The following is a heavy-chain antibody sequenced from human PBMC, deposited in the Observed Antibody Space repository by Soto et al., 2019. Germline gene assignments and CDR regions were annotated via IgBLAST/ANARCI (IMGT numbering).Heavy chain of an antibody. Sequence: QVQLQESGPGLVKPSETLSLTCAVSGDSISSYYCMWIRQPPGKGLESIGYLYYGRSANYNPSLKSRVTVSVDTATNQCSLTLSSMTAADTAVYYCALRSMAVVPEYWGQGTLVTVAS. D-gene: IGHD3-22*01. CDR3: ALRSMAVVPEY. CDR2: LYYGRSA. CDR1: GDSISSYY. J-gene: IGHJ4*02. V-gene: IGHV4-59*01.